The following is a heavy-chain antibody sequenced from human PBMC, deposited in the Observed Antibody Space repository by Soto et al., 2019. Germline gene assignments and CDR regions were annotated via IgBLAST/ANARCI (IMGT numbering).Heavy chain of an antibody. Sequence: PGGSLRLSCAASGFTFSSYGMHWVRQAPGKGLEWVAVISYDGSNKYYADSVKGRFTISRDNSKNTLYLQMNSLRAEDTAVYYCAKVGGYIAVAGMAYYYYYGMDVWGQGTTVTVSS. CDR2: ISYDGSNK. V-gene: IGHV3-30*18. J-gene: IGHJ6*02. CDR1: GFTFSSYG. D-gene: IGHD6-19*01. CDR3: AKVGGYIAVAGMAYYYYYGMDV.